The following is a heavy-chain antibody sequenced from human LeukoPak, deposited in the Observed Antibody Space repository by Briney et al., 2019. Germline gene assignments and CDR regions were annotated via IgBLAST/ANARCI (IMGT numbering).Heavy chain of an antibody. J-gene: IGHJ4*02. CDR3: ARDIFWSGYYYFDY. Sequence: GASVTVSCKASAYTFTDYYLHWVRQAPGQGLEWMGRIDANGGGTYYAQKFEGGVSMTRDTSISTAYMELSRLTSDDTAVYYCARDIFWSGYYYFDYWGQGTLVTVSS. D-gene: IGHD3-3*01. CDR2: IDANGGGT. V-gene: IGHV1-2*06. CDR1: AYTFTDYY.